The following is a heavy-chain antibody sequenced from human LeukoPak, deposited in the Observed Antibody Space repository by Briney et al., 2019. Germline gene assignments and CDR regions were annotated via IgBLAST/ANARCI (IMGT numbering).Heavy chain of an antibody. Sequence: EASVKVSCKASGYTFTGYYMHWVRQAPGQGLEWMGWINPNSGGTNYAQKLQGRVTMTTDTSTSTAYMELRSLRSDDTAVYYCARDGVKSIAAVFLDYWGQGTLVTVSS. CDR2: INPNSGGT. D-gene: IGHD6-13*01. V-gene: IGHV1-2*02. J-gene: IGHJ4*02. CDR1: GYTFTGYY. CDR3: ARDGVKSIAAVFLDY.